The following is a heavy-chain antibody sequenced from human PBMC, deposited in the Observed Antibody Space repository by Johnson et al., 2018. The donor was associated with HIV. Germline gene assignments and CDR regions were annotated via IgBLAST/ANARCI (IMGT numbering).Heavy chain of an antibody. Sequence: QVQLVESGGGVVQPGRSLRLSCAASGFTFSSYAMHWARQAPGKGLEWVAVILYDGSDKYYVGSVKGRFTISRDNAKNSLYLQMNSLRAEDTAVYYCAREMAWEDAFDVWGQGTMVTVSS. V-gene: IGHV3-30*04. D-gene: IGHD5-24*01. CDR1: GFTFSSYA. CDR3: AREMAWEDAFDV. CDR2: ILYDGSDK. J-gene: IGHJ3*01.